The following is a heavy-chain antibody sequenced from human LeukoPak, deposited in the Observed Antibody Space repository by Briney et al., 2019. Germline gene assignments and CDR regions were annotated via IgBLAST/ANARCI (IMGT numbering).Heavy chain of an antibody. J-gene: IGHJ6*02. CDR3: ARALYCSGGSCYLLYYYGMDV. D-gene: IGHD2-15*01. V-gene: IGHV4-34*01. Sequence: SETLSLTCAVYGGSFSGYYWSWIRQPPGKGLEWIAEINHSGSTNYNPSLKSRVTISVDTSKNPFSRKMSSVTAADTAVYYCARALYCSGGSCYLLYYYGMDVWGQGTTVTVSS. CDR2: INHSGST. CDR1: GGSFSGYY.